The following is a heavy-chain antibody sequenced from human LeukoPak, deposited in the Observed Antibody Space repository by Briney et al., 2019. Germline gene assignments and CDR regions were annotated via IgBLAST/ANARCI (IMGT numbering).Heavy chain of an antibody. CDR1: GASINIYY. Sequence: PSETLSLTCTVSGASINIYYWSWIRQPAGKGLEWLGRIYTSSGSTYYNPSLKSRVTISVDTSKNQFSLKLSSVTAADTAVYYCARDFANPTPKVYGDSRGAPYFDYWGQGTLVTVSS. J-gene: IGHJ4*02. CDR3: ARDFANPTPKVYGDSRGAPYFDY. CDR2: IYTSSGST. D-gene: IGHD4-17*01. V-gene: IGHV4-4*07.